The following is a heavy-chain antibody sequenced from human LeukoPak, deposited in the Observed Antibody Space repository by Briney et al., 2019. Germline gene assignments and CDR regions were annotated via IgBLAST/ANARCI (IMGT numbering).Heavy chain of an antibody. CDR2: IIPIFGTA. V-gene: IGHV1-69*13. Sequence: SVKVSCKASGGTFSSYAISWVRQAPGQGLEWMGGIIPIFGTANYAQKFQGRVTITADESTSTAYMELSSLRSEDTAVYYCAREGRTCSGGSCYTVGFDYWGQGTLVTVSS. CDR3: AREGRTCSGGSCYTVGFDY. CDR1: GGTFSSYA. D-gene: IGHD2-15*01. J-gene: IGHJ4*02.